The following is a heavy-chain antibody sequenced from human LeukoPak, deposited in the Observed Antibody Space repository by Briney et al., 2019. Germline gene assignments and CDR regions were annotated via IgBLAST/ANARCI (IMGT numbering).Heavy chain of an antibody. D-gene: IGHD3-10*01. CDR3: AREDASGSYGVY. Sequence: GGSLRLSCAASGFIFSNYGMHWVRQAPGKGLEWFTFIKCDGSDKYYADSVKGRFTISRDNSKNTLYLHMNRLRAEYTAIYFCAREDASGSYGVYWGQGTLVTVSS. CDR2: IKCDGSDK. CDR1: GFIFSNYG. J-gene: IGHJ4*02. V-gene: IGHV3-30*03.